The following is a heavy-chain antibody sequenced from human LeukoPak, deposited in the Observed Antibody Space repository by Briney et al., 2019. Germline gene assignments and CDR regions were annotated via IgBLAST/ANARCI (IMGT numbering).Heavy chain of an antibody. V-gene: IGHV4-34*01. CDR1: GGSFSGYY. D-gene: IGHD4-23*01. J-gene: IGHJ2*01. CDR2: INRSGST. CDR3: STWGGNSDRDL. Sequence: KPSETLSLTCAVYGGSFSGYYWSWIRQPPGKGLEWIGEINRSGSTNYNPSLKSRVTISVDTSKNQFSLKLSSVTAADTAVYYCSTWGGNSDRDLWGRGTLVTVSS.